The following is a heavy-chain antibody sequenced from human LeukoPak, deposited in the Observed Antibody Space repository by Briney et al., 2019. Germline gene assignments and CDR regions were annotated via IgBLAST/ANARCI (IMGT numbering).Heavy chain of an antibody. D-gene: IGHD1-26*01. V-gene: IGHV3-74*01. J-gene: IGHJ3*02. CDR2: TKSDGSGT. CDR3: ARALVTRLGAFDI. CDR1: GFTFSNDW. Sequence: GGSLRLSCAAAGFTFSNDWMHWVRQAPGKGLEWVSRTKSDGSGTNYADSVKGRFTISRDNAQNTLYLQMNNLGVDDTAVYYCARALVTRLGAFDIWGQGTMVIVIS.